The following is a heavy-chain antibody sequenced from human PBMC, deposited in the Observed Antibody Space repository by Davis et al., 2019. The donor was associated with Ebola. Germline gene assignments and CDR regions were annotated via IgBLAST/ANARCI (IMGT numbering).Heavy chain of an antibody. CDR1: GDSISSYY. V-gene: IGHV4-59*01. Sequence: MPSETLSLTCTVSGDSISSYYWSWIRQPPGKGLEWIGYIYYSGNTKFNPSLKGRVTISVDTSKNQFSLNLDSMTAADTAVYYCARGQRGYSFWGRGTLVIVSS. D-gene: IGHD5-18*01. CDR3: ARGQRGYSF. J-gene: IGHJ4*02. CDR2: IYYSGNT.